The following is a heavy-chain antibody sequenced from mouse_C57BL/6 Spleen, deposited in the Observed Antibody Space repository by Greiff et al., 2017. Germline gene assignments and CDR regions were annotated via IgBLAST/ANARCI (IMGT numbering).Heavy chain of an antibody. Sequence: QVQLQQSGAELVKPGASVKMSCKASGYTFTSYWITWVKQRPGQGLEWIGDIYPGSGSTNYNEKFKSKATLTVDTSSSTAYMQLSSLTSEDSAVYYCAKGARTVVASDYWGQGTTLTVSS. CDR1: GYTFTSYW. D-gene: IGHD1-1*01. V-gene: IGHV1-55*01. CDR2: IYPGSGST. J-gene: IGHJ2*01. CDR3: AKGARTVVASDY.